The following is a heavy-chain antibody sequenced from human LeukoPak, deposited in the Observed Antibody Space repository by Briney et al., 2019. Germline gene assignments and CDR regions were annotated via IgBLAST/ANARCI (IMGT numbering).Heavy chain of an antibody. J-gene: IGHJ4*02. CDR2: ISAYNGNT. Sequence: ASVRVSCKASGYTFTSHGISWVRQAPGQGLEWMGWISAYNGNTNYAQKLQGRVTMTTDTSTSTAYMELRSLRSDDTAVYYCARDHIVVVPAARGDYWGQGTLVTVSS. CDR3: ARDHIVVVPAARGDY. V-gene: IGHV1-18*01. D-gene: IGHD2-2*01. CDR1: GYTFTSHG.